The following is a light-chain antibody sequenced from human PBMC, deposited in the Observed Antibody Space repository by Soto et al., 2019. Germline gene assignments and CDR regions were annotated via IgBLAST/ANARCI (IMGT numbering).Light chain of an antibody. CDR3: QQYGGVPYT. Sequence: EIVLMQSPGTLSLSPGQRATLSCRASESISRDYLAWYQQRLGQVPRLLIYGASSGATGIPDRFSGSGSGTDFTLTISRLEPEDFAIYYCQQYGGVPYTFGQGTKLEIK. V-gene: IGKV3-20*01. J-gene: IGKJ2*01. CDR2: GAS. CDR1: ESISRDY.